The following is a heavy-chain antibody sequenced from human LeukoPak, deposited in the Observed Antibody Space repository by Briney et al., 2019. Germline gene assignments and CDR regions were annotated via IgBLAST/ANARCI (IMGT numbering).Heavy chain of an antibody. CDR1: GYSSTDYY. V-gene: IGHV1-2*02. D-gene: IGHD1-26*01. J-gene: IGHJ4*02. Sequence: ASVNVSSKASGYSSTDYYIYWVRQAPGQGLEWMGWIKPNSGDTNYVQKFEGRVTMTRDTSISTAYMELSSLRSDDTAVYYCATKKYSGSFYAFWGQGTLVTVSS. CDR2: IKPNSGDT. CDR3: ATKKYSGSFYAF.